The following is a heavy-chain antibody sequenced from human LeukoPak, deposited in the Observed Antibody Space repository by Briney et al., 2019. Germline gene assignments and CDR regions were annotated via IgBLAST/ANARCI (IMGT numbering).Heavy chain of an antibody. Sequence: GGSLRLSCAASGFTLSRYWMSWVRQAPGKGLEWVANIKQDGSEKYYLDSVKGRFTISRDNAKNSLYLQMNSLRAEDTAVYYCARDRPFDLLSNDYWGQGTLVTVSS. CDR3: ARDRPFDLLSNDY. CDR1: GFTLSRYW. J-gene: IGHJ4*02. D-gene: IGHD3-10*01. CDR2: IKQDGSEK. V-gene: IGHV3-7*01.